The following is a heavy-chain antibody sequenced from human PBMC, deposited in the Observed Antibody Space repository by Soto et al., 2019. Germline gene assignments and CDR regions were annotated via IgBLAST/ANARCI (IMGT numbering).Heavy chain of an antibody. CDR3: TRDRGALDY. CDR2: IRSKAYGGTT. Sequence: GGSLRLSCTASGFTFGGYAMSWVRQAPGKGLEWVGFIRSKAYGGTTEYAASVKGRFTISRDDSKSIAYLQMNSLKTEDTAVYYCTRDRGALDYWGQGTLVTVSS. V-gene: IGHV3-49*04. J-gene: IGHJ4*02. D-gene: IGHD3-10*01. CDR1: GFTFGGYA.